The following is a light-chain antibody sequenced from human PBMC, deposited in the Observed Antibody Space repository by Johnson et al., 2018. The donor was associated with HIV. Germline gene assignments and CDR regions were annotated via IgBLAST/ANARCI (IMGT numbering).Light chain of an antibody. J-gene: IGLJ1*01. CDR3: GTWDSSLSASYV. V-gene: IGLV1-51*02. CDR1: SSNVGNNY. Sequence: QSVLTQPPSVSAAPGQKVTISCSGSSSNVGNNYVSWYQQLPGAAPKLLIYETNKRPSGIPDRFSGSKSGTTATLGITGLQTGAEADYYCGTWDSSLSASYVFGTGTKVAVL. CDR2: ETN.